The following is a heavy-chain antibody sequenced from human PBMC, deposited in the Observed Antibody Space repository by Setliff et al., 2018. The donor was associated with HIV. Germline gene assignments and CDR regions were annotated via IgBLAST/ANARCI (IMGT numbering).Heavy chain of an antibody. CDR2: VGCWGTCT. D-gene: IGHD4-17*01. CDR3: MYGVRTATTH. V-gene: IGHV3-23*01. J-gene: IGHJ4*02. Sequence: GGSLRLSCAGSGFTVNSGAMNWVRQAPGKGLEWVSTVGCWGTCTYFADSVKGRFTISADTSKNTLYLQMNTLRVEDTAVYYCMYGVRTATTHWGQGTLVTVSS. CDR1: GFTVNSGA.